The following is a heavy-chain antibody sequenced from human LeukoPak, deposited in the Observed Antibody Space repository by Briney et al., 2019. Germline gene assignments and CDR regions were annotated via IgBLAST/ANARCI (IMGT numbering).Heavy chain of an antibody. CDR3: ARETKYYDFWSGPPGPHYYYYGMDV. CDR2: IIPIFGTA. Sequence: GASVKVSCKASGGTFISYAISWVRQAPGQGLEWMGGIIPIFGTANYAQKFQGRVTITADESTSTAYMELSSLRSEDTAVYYCARETKYYDFWSGPPGPHYYYYGMDVWGQGTTVTVSS. J-gene: IGHJ6*02. D-gene: IGHD3-3*01. V-gene: IGHV1-69*13. CDR1: GGTFISYA.